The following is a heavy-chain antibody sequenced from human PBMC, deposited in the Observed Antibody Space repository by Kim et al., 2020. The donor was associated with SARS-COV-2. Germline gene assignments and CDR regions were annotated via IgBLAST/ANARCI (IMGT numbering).Heavy chain of an antibody. CDR1: AYTFLSFS. D-gene: IGHD1-1*01. Sequence: ASVKVSCKASAYTFLSFSISWVRQAPGQGLEWMCWISPYNGNTNYAQKLQGRVTMTTDTSTSTAYMELRSLSSGDTSVYYYARESGSNVTPGLNSYYAMDVWGQGTTVTVS. CDR2: ISPYNGNT. J-gene: IGHJ6*02. CDR3: ARESGSNVTPGLNSYYAMDV. V-gene: IGHV1-18*01.